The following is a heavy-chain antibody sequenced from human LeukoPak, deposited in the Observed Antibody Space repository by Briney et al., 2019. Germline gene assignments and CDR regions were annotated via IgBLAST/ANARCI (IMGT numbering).Heavy chain of an antibody. D-gene: IGHD4-23*01. J-gene: IGHJ4*02. CDR2: ISSSSTYI. CDR3: AKDIYGGSWPNDY. V-gene: IGHV3-21*01. CDR1: GFTFSNAW. Sequence: GGSLRLSCAASGFTFSNAWMSWVRQAPGKGLEWVSSISSSSTYIYYADSVKGRFTISRDNAKNSLYLQMNSLRAEDTAVYYCAKDIYGGSWPNDYWGQGTLVTVSS.